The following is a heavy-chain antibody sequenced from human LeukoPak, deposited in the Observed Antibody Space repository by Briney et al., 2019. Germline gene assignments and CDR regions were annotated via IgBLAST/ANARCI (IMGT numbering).Heavy chain of an antibody. Sequence: GASVNVSCKASGYTFPKYYMHWVPQASGQGLEWMGVFNPSGGSTSYAQKLQGGVNITRDASTRTVYMELSSLRSEDTAMYYCARVRDGYNDAFDIWGQGTMVTVSS. CDR1: GYTFPKYY. CDR2: FNPSGGST. CDR3: ARVRDGYNDAFDI. D-gene: IGHD5-24*01. V-gene: IGHV1-46*01. J-gene: IGHJ3*02.